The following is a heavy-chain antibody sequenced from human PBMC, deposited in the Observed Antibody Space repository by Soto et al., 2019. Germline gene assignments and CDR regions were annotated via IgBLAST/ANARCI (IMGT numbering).Heavy chain of an antibody. CDR2: IKSKTDGGTT. J-gene: IGHJ4*02. Sequence: GGSLRLSCAASGFTFSNAWMSWVRQAPGKGLEWVGRIKSKTDGGTTDYAAPVKGRFTISRDDSKNTLYLQMNSLKTEDTAVYYCTTDALLRYFDWLLSFDYWGQGTLVTVSS. V-gene: IGHV3-15*01. CDR1: GFTFSNAW. CDR3: TTDALLRYFDWLLSFDY. D-gene: IGHD3-9*01.